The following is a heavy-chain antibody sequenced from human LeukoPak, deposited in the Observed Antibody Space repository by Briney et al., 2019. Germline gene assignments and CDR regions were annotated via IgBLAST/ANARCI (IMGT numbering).Heavy chain of an antibody. CDR1: GGTFSSYA. J-gene: IGHJ6*04. CDR2: IIPIFGIA. CDR3: PKVDAAAASSVYYSGMDA. D-gene: IGHD6-13*01. Sequence: GASVKGSCKASGGTFSSYAISWVRQAPGQGLEWMGRIIPIFGIANYAQKFRGRVRITADKSTSTAYMELSSLRSEETAVYYWPKVDAAAASSVYYSGMDAWGKGPTVTVSS. V-gene: IGHV1-69*04.